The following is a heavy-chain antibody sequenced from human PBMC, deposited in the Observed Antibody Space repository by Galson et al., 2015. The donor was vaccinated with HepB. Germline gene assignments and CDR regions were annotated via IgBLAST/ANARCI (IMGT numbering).Heavy chain of an antibody. V-gene: IGHV1-2*02. CDR3: ARDECDGFLECHFPPALP. Sequence: SVKVSCKASGYTFTGYYMHWVRQAPGQGLEWMGWINPNSGGTNYAQKFQGRVTMTRDTTISTAYMELSRLRSDDTAVYYCARDECDGFLECHFPPALPWGQGTLVTVSS. J-gene: IGHJ5*02. D-gene: IGHD3-3*01. CDR1: GYTFTGYY. CDR2: INPNSGGT.